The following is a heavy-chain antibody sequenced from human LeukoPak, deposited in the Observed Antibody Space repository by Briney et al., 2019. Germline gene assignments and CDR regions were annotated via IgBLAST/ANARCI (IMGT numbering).Heavy chain of an antibody. J-gene: IGHJ4*02. Sequence: ASVKVSCKASGYTFTYYYIHWVRQAPGQGLEWMGWLNPNSGGTDSAQKFQGRVTVTRDTSISTAYMELSSLRSDDTAVYYCARDHGTVPAANSPDYWGQGTLVTVSS. D-gene: IGHD2-2*01. CDR3: ARDHGTVPAANSPDY. V-gene: IGHV1-2*02. CDR2: LNPNSGGT. CDR1: GYTFTYYY.